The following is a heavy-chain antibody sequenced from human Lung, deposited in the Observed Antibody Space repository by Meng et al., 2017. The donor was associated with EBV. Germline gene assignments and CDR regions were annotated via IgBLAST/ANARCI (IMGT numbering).Heavy chain of an antibody. V-gene: IGHV1-3*01. CDR3: ARAGYDSSGYYPQPFDY. D-gene: IGHD3-22*01. CDR1: GYTLTSYA. Sequence: AAGKKPGASVKVLCKASGYTLTSYAMHWLVQVPGQRLEWMGWINAGNGNTKYSQRFQCRVTITRDTSASTAYMELSSLSSEDATVYYCARAGYDSSGYYPQPFDYWGQGTLVTVSS. CDR2: INAGNGNT. J-gene: IGHJ4*02.